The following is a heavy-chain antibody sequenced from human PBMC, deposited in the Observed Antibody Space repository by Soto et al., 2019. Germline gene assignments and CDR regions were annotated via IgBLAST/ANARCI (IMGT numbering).Heavy chain of an antibody. CDR1: GGSISSYY. CDR2: IYYSGST. V-gene: IGHV4-59*01. Sequence: QVQLQESGPGLVKPSETLSLTCTVSGGSISSYYWSWIRQPPGKGLEWIGYIYYSGSTNYNPSLKSCVTISVDTSKNLFSLKLSSVTAADTAVYYCARTDYYYDIRGYAPDAFDIWGRGTMVTVSS. CDR3: ARTDYYYDIRGYAPDAFDI. J-gene: IGHJ3*02. D-gene: IGHD3-22*01.